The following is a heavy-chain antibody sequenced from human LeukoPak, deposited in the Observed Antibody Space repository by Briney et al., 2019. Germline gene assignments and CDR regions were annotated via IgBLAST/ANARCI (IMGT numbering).Heavy chain of an antibody. J-gene: IGHJ4*02. CDR3: ARGYCSGGSCYSGAGY. CDR1: GFTFTYYS. Sequence: GGSLRLSCAASGFTFTYYSMHWVRQTPGKGLVWVSRINRDGSSTSYADSVKGRFTISRDNAKDTLSLQMNSLRAEDTAVYFCARGYCSGGSCYSGAGYWGQGTLVTVSS. D-gene: IGHD2-15*01. V-gene: IGHV3-74*01. CDR2: INRDGSST.